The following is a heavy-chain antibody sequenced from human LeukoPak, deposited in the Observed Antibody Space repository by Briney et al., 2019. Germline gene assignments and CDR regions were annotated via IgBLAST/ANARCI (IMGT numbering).Heavy chain of an antibody. V-gene: IGHV3-21*01. CDR3: ARGGGYSGYGAYYFDY. Sequence: GGSLRLSCAASGFTFSSYSMNWVRQAPGKGLEWVSSISSSSSYIYYADSAKGRFTISRDNAKNSLYLQMNSLRAEDTAVYYCARGGGYSGYGAYYFDYLGQGTLVTVSS. CDR2: ISSSSSYI. D-gene: IGHD5-12*01. CDR1: GFTFSSYS. J-gene: IGHJ4*02.